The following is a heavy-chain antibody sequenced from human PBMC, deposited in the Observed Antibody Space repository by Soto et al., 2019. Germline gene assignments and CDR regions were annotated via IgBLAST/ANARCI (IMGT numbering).Heavy chain of an antibody. CDR1: GFTFSSYA. J-gene: IGHJ5*02. D-gene: IGHD6-13*01. CDR3: ARDYEMGGSSWYDNWFDP. V-gene: IGHV3-23*01. CDR2: ISGSGGST. Sequence: GSLRLSCAASGFTFSSYAMSWVRQAPGKGLEWVSAISGSGGSTYYADSVKGRFTISRDNSKNMLYLQMNSLRSDDTAVYYCARDYEMGGSSWYDNWFDPWGQGTLVTVSS.